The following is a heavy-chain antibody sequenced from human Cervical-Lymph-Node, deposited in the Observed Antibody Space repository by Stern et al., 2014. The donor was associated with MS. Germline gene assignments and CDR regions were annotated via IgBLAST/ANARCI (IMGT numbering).Heavy chain of an antibody. D-gene: IGHD1-1*01. J-gene: IGHJ4*02. CDR1: GCTFSRYG. Sequence: VQLVESGAEVRKPGSSVKVSCKASGCTFSRYGISWVRQAPGQGLEWMGGINPVVGTADYAEQFQGRVTITADGSTSTAYMELSSLTSADTAVYYCARGPYNRDFFEYWGQGTLVTVSS. CDR3: ARGPYNRDFFEY. CDR2: INPVVGTA. V-gene: IGHV1-69*01.